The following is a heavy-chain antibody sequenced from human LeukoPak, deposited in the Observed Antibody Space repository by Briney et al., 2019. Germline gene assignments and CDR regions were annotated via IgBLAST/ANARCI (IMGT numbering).Heavy chain of an antibody. J-gene: IGHJ4*02. V-gene: IGHV3-7*01. Sequence: GGSLRLSCTASGFTFSSYWMSWVRQAPGKGLEWLANIKQDGSEMYYVDSVKGRFTISRDNAKNSLYLQMNSLRVDDTAVYYCARPGRGTTYWGQGTLVTVSS. CDR3: ARPGRGTTY. CDR2: IKQDGSEM. CDR1: GFTFSSYW. D-gene: IGHD3-16*01.